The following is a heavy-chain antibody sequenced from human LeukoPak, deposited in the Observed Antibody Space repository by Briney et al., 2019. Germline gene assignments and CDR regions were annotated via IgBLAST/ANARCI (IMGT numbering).Heavy chain of an antibody. CDR1: GGSISSGYS. D-gene: IGHD6-13*01. V-gene: IGHV4-31*03. Sequence: SETLSLTCTVSGGSISSGYSWTWIRHHPGRGLEWIGYTYYSGSPYYNPSLKSRVTISVDTSKNQFSLKLNPVTAAHTAVYYCARAIGSSWLYDYWGQGTLVTVSS. J-gene: IGHJ4*02. CDR2: TYYSGSP. CDR3: ARAIGSSWLYDY.